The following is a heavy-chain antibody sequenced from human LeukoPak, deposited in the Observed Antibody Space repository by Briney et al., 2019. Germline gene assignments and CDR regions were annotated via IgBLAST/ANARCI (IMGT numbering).Heavy chain of an antibody. Sequence: SETLSLTCTVSGGSISSYYWSWIRQPPGKGLEWIGYIYYSGSTNYNPSLKSRVTISVDTSKNQFSLKLSSVTAADTAVYYCAGGLGYYDSSGYYYVPYYFDYWGQGTLVTVSS. J-gene: IGHJ4*02. CDR3: AGGLGYYDSSGYYYVPYYFDY. CDR2: IYYSGST. D-gene: IGHD3-22*01. V-gene: IGHV4-59*12. CDR1: GGSISSYY.